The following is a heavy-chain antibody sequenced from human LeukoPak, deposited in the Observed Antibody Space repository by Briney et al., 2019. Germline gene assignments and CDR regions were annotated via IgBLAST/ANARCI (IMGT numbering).Heavy chain of an antibody. CDR3: ARNWDAFDI. CDR2: IYSGGST. J-gene: IGHJ3*02. D-gene: IGHD1-1*01. Sequence: RTGGSLRLSCAASGFTVSSNYMSWVRQAPGEGLEWVSVIYSGGSTYYADSVNGRFTISRDNSKNTLYLQMNSLRAEDTAVYYCARNWDAFDIWGQGTMVTVSS. V-gene: IGHV3-66*01. CDR1: GFTVSSNY.